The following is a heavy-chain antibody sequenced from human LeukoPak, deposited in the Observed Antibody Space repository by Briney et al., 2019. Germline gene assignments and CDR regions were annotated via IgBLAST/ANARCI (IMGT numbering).Heavy chain of an antibody. CDR2: INHSGST. CDR1: GGSISSYY. V-gene: IGHV4-34*01. J-gene: IGHJ3*02. CDR3: ARVYYYDSSGCDAFDI. Sequence: PSETLSLTCTVSGGSISSYYWSWIRQPPGKGLEWIGEINHSGSTNYNPSLKSRVTISVDTSKNQFSLKLSSVTAADTAVYYCARVYYYDSSGCDAFDIWGQGTMVTVSS. D-gene: IGHD3-22*01.